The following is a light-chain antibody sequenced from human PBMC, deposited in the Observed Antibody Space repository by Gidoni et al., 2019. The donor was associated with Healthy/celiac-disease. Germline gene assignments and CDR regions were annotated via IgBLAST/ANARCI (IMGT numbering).Light chain of an antibody. J-gene: IGKJ3*01. CDR2: AAS. Sequence: DIQMTQSPSSLSASVGDRVTITFRASQSISSYLNWYQQKPGKAPKLLIYAASSLQSGVPSRFSGSGSGTEFTLTISSLQHEDFATYYCQQSYSTPRSFGPGTKVDIK. CDR3: QQSYSTPRS. CDR1: QSISSY. V-gene: IGKV1-39*01.